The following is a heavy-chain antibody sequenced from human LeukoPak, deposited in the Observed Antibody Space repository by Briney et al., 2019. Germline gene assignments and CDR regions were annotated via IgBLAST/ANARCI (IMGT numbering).Heavy chain of an antibody. Sequence: SETLSLTCTVSGGSISSYYWSWIRQPPGKGLEWIGYIYYSGSTNYNPSLKSRVTISVDTSKNQFSLKLSSVTAADTAVYYCARAIRHCSSTSCVDYWGQGTLVTVSS. J-gene: IGHJ4*02. D-gene: IGHD2-2*01. CDR1: GGSISSYY. CDR3: ARAIRHCSSTSCVDY. V-gene: IGHV4-59*01. CDR2: IYYSGST.